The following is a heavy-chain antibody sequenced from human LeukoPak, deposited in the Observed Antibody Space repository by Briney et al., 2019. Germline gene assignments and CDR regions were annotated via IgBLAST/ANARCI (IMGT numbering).Heavy chain of an antibody. V-gene: IGHV4-34*01. CDR2: INHSGST. CDR3: ARGLAPRQLLLGRVMAAHAYFDY. J-gene: IGHJ4*02. CDR1: GGSFSGYY. Sequence: PSETLSLTCAVYGGSFSGYYWSWIRQPPGKGLEWIGEINHSGSTNYNPSLKSRVTISVDTSKNQFSLKLSSVTAADTAVYYCARGLAPRQLLLGRVMAAHAYFDYWGQGTLVTVSS. D-gene: IGHD2-2*01.